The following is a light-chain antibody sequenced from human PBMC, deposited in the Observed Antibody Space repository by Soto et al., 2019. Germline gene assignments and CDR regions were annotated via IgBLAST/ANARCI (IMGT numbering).Light chain of an antibody. CDR2: AAS. CDR1: QGISSY. CDR3: QQLNSYPLT. Sequence: IQLTQSPSSLSASVGDRVTITCRASQGISSYLAWYQQKPGKAPKLLIYAASTLQSGVPSRFSGSGSGTDFTLTISILQPEDSATYYCQQLNSYPLTFCGGTKVEIK. J-gene: IGKJ4*01. V-gene: IGKV1-9*01.